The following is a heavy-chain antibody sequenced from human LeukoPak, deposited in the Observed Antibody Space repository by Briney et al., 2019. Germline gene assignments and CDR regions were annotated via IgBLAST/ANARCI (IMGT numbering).Heavy chain of an antibody. CDR2: IIPIFGTA. D-gene: IGHD3-22*01. V-gene: IGHV1-69*06. Sequence: SVKVSCKASGGTFSNYGISWVRQAPGQGLEWMGEIIPIFGTAHYTQKFQGRVTITADKSTSTAYMELSSLRSEDTAVYYCATDSSGYRDALDIWGQGTMVSVSS. CDR3: ATDSSGYRDALDI. CDR1: GGTFSNYG. J-gene: IGHJ3*02.